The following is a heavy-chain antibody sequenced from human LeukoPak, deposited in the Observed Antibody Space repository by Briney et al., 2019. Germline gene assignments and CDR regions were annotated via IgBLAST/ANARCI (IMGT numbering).Heavy chain of an antibody. J-gene: IGHJ4*02. CDR1: GFIFSSYS. V-gene: IGHV3-48*01. CDR2: ISSSGLTI. Sequence: GGSLRLSCAASGFIFSSYSMNWVRQAPGKGLEWVSYISSSGLTIYYADSVKGRFTISRDNAKSSLFLQMNSLRAEDTAVYFCARLGISSSWYRGGIDYWGQGTLVTVSS. D-gene: IGHD6-13*01. CDR3: ARLGISSSWYRGGIDY.